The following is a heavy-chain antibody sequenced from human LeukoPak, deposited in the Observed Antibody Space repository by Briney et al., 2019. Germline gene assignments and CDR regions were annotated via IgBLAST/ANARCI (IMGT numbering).Heavy chain of an antibody. CDR2: INHSGST. CDR1: GGSFSGYY. CDR3: ATGHYYDSSGQRPSGFDY. Sequence: SETLSLTCAVYGGSFSGYYWSWIRQPPGKGLEWIGEINHSGSTNYNPSLKSRVTISVDTSKNQFSLKLSSATAADTAVYYCATGHYYDSSGQRPSGFDYWGQGTLVTVSS. V-gene: IGHV4-34*01. J-gene: IGHJ4*02. D-gene: IGHD3-22*01.